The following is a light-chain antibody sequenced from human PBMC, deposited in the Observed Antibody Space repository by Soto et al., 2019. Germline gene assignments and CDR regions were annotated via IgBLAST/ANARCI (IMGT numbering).Light chain of an antibody. V-gene: IGKV3-11*01. Sequence: EVVVTQSPDTLSLSPGETATLSCRASQSVSSSVAWYQHKPGQSLRLVVYNGNKRAPGIPARFSGSGSGTDFTLTISSLESDDFAIYYCQQRYSWLRAFGPGTKVDIK. CDR2: NGN. CDR3: QQRYSWLRA. CDR1: QSVSSS. J-gene: IGKJ1*01.